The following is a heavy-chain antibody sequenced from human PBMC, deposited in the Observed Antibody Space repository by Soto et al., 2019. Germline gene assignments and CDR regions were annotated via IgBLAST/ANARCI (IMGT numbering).Heavy chain of an antibody. J-gene: IGHJ5*02. CDR3: VKEAGGYCSSINCYIWA. Sequence: GGSNVFYAESVKGRFTISRDNANNVLYLQMNNLRDEDAAVYYCVKEAGGYCSSINCYIWAWGQGTLVTVSS. CDR2: GGSNV. D-gene: IGHD2-2*02. V-gene: IGHV3-30*07.